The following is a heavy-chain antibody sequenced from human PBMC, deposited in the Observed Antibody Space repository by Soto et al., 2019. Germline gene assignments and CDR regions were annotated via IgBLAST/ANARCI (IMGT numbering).Heavy chain of an antibody. CDR1: GYSFTSYS. J-gene: IGHJ4*02. D-gene: IGHD3-10*01. CDR2: INAGSGYT. V-gene: IGHV1-3*01. Sequence: ASVKVSCKASGYSFTSYSMHWVRQAPGQRLEWLGWINAGSGYTKYSQKFQGRVTITADKSTSTAYMELSSLRSEDTAVYYCAREEYYYGSGAFFDYWGQGTLVTVSS. CDR3: AREEYYYGSGAFFDY.